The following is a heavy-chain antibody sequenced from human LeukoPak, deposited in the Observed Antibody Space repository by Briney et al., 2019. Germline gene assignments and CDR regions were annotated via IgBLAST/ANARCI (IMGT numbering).Heavy chain of an antibody. CDR2: INRDASSI. CDR1: GFTFSSYA. V-gene: IGHV3-74*01. D-gene: IGHD1-1*01. CDR3: VRFLEAFDI. J-gene: IGHJ3*02. Sequence: GGSLRLSCAASGFTFSSYAMSWVRQAPGKGLVWVSRINRDASSISDADSVKGRFTISRDNAKNTLFLQMNSLRAEDTAVYYCVRFLEAFDIWGQGTMVTVSS.